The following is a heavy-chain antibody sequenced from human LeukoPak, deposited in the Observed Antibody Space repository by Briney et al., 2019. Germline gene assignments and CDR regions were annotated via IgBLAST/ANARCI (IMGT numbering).Heavy chain of an antibody. CDR1: GYTFTSYG. J-gene: IGHJ4*02. CDR3: AREEAYYYDSSGPTLDY. D-gene: IGHD3-22*01. V-gene: IGHV1-18*01. CDR2: ISAYNGNT. Sequence: ASVRVSCKASGYTFTSYGISWVRQAPGQGLEWMGWISAYNGNTNYAQKLQGRVTITTDTSTSTAYMELRSLRSDDTAVYYCAREEAYYYDSSGPTLDYWGQGTLVTVSS.